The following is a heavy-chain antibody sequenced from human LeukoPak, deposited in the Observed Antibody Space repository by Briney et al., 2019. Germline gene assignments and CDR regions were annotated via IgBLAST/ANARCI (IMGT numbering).Heavy chain of an antibody. CDR2: INNDGSNT. J-gene: IGHJ5*02. V-gene: IGHV3-74*01. Sequence: GGSLRLSCAASGFTFSSYWMHWVRQAPGKGLVWVSRINNDGSNTSYADSVKGRFTISRDNAKNTLYLQMNSLRAEDTALYYCARLEYGDYVDWFDPWGQGTLVTVSS. CDR3: ARLEYGDYVDWFDP. D-gene: IGHD4-17*01. CDR1: GFTFSSYW.